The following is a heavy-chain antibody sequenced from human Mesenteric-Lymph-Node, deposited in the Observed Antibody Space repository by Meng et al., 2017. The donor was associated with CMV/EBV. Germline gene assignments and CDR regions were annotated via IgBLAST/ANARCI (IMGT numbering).Heavy chain of an antibody. J-gene: IGHJ4*02. V-gene: IGHV3-30-3*01. Sequence: GESLKISCAASGFTISSYAMHWVRQAPGKGLEWVAVISYDGSNKYYADSVKGRFTISRDNSKNTLYLQMNSLRAEDTAVYYCARDIPGGYCYFDYWGQGTLVTVSS. CDR3: ARDIPGGYCYFDY. CDR2: ISYDGSNK. CDR1: GFTISSYA. D-gene: IGHD5-12*01.